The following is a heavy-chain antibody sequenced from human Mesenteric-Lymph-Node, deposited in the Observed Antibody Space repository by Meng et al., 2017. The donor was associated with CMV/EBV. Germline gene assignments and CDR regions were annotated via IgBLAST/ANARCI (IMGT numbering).Heavy chain of an antibody. CDR2: ISHDGNNK. CDR1: GFIFSSFT. CDR3: ARGEPRYDFWSGYPDERMEFDY. J-gene: IGHJ4*02. D-gene: IGHD3-3*01. Sequence: GGSLRLSCTASGFIFSSFTMNWVRQAPGKGLEWVSLISHDGNNKYYADSVKGRFTNSRDNSNNTVYLQVNSLRPEDTAVYYCARGEPRYDFWSGYPDERMEFDYWGQGTLVTVSS. V-gene: IGHV3-30*04.